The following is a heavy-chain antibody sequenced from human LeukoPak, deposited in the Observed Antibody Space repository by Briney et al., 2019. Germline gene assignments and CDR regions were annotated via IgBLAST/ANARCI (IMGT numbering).Heavy chain of an antibody. CDR1: GFTFSSYG. D-gene: IGHD6-13*01. V-gene: IGHV3-33*01. J-gene: IGHJ4*02. Sequence: PGGSLRLSCAASGFTFSSYGMHWVRQAPGKGLEWVAVIWYDGSNKYYADSVKGRFTISRDNSKNTLYLQMNSLRAEDTAVYYCARVSKQQLVPDYWGQGTLVTVSS. CDR3: ARVSKQQLVPDY. CDR2: IWYDGSNK.